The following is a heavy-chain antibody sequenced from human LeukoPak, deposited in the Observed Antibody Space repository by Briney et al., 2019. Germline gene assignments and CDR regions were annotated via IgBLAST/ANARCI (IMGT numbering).Heavy chain of an antibody. D-gene: IGHD3-22*01. CDR2: IYYSGST. J-gene: IGHJ4*02. Sequence: SETLSLTCTVSGGSISSYYWSWIRQPPGKGLEWIGYIYYSGSTNYNPSLKSRVTISVDTSKNQFSLKLSSVTAADTAVYYCAGSGIYYDSSGYDSDYWGQGTLVTVSS. CDR1: GGSISSYY. V-gene: IGHV4-59*01. CDR3: AGSGIYYDSSGYDSDY.